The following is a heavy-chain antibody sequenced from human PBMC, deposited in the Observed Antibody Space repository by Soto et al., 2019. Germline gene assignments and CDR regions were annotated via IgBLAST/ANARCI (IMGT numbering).Heavy chain of an antibody. Sequence: EVQLVESGGGLVKPGGSLRLSCAASGFNFSNYGMNWVRQAPGKGLEWVSSISSSSSYISYADSVKGRFTISRDNAKNSVYLQMNSLRAEATAVYYCARSDCTSASCYVVWFDPWGQGTLVTVSS. D-gene: IGHD2-2*01. J-gene: IGHJ5*02. CDR1: GFNFSNYG. V-gene: IGHV3-21*01. CDR3: ARSDCTSASCYVVWFDP. CDR2: ISSSSSYI.